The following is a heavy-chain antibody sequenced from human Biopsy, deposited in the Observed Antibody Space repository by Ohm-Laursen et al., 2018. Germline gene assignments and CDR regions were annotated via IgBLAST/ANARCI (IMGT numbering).Heavy chain of an antibody. J-gene: IGHJ4*02. V-gene: IGHV4-59*11. Sequence: SGTLSLTCTVSGGSFTGHYWSWIRQPPGKGLEWIGHISYTGYTSYNASLKSRVTISVDTSRNHLSLRLSSLTAADTAVYYCARGSNDFGGLYFPRWGQGTLLTVSS. CDR2: ISYTGYT. D-gene: IGHD4-23*01. CDR1: GGSFTGHY. CDR3: ARGSNDFGGLYFPR.